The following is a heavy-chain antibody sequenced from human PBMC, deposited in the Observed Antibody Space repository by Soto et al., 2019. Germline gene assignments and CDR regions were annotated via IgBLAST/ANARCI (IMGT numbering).Heavy chain of an antibody. D-gene: IGHD2-21*02. CDR1: GFNVNSDY. CDR2: IYSGETT. Sequence: RLSCAASGFNVNSDYMNWVRHTPGKGLEWVASIYSGETTYYADSVRGRFTISSDKSKNTLYFQLSSLRIEDTAVYYCTRDGRGLGRLSLFEYWGQGVLVTVYS. V-gene: IGHV3-53*01. J-gene: IGHJ4*02. CDR3: TRDGRGLGRLSLFEY.